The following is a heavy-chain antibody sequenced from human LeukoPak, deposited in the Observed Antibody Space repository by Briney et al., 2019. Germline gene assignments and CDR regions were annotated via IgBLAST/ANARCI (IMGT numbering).Heavy chain of an antibody. CDR3: AREGTAMVSFDY. J-gene: IGHJ4*02. V-gene: IGHV3-48*03. CDR1: GFTFTTYA. Sequence: GGSLRLSCAASGFTFTTYAMTWVRQAPGKGLEWVSYISSGGNTIYYADSVKGRFTISRDNAKNSLYLQMNSLRAEDTAVYYCAREGTAMVSFDYWGQGTLVTVSS. D-gene: IGHD5-18*01. CDR2: ISSGGNTI.